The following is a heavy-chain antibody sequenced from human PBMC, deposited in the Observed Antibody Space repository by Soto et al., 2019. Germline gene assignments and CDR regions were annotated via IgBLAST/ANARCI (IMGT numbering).Heavy chain of an antibody. D-gene: IGHD3-3*01. CDR1: GGSISSGGYS. V-gene: IGHV4-30-2*01. CDR2: IYHSGST. Sequence: QLQLQESGSGLVKPSQTLSLTCAVSGGSISSGGYSWSWIRQPPGKGLEWIGYIYHSGSTYYNPSLNSRVTISVDRSTNQFSLKLSSVTAADTAVYYCARADYAFWSGTLNWFDPWGQGTLVTVSS. J-gene: IGHJ5*02. CDR3: ARADYAFWSGTLNWFDP.